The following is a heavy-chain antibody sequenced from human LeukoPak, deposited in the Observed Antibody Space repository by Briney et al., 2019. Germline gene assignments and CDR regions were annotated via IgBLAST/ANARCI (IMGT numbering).Heavy chain of an antibody. CDR2: MNPTSGDT. CDR3: VRVVIKAFYYYYMDV. CDR1: GYTFSDCD. Sequence: ASVKVSCKASGYTFSDCDVNWVRQAPGQGLEWMGWMNPTSGDTGYAQKFQGRVTMTRSMSKNTAYMELSRLRSEDTAVYFCVRVVIKAFYYYYMDVWGKGTTIIISS. D-gene: IGHD2-21*01. J-gene: IGHJ6*03. V-gene: IGHV1-8*01.